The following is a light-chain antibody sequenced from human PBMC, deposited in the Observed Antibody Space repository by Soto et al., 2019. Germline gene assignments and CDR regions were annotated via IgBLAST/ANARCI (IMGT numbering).Light chain of an antibody. Sequence: VLTQSPGTLSLSPGERTTLSCRASQNIRGNELAWYQQKPGQLPRLLIYRGSSRAPGIPDRFSGRGSGTEFTLTISRLEPEDFAVYYCQDYGTSAPWTFGQGTRVEIK. J-gene: IGKJ1*01. CDR2: RGS. CDR3: QDYGTSAPWT. CDR1: QNIRGNE. V-gene: IGKV3-20*01.